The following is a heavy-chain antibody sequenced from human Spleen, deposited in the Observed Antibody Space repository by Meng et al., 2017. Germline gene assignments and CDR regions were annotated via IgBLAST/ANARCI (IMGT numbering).Heavy chain of an antibody. D-gene: IGHD3-10*01. CDR1: GGSISSGSYY. Sequence: SETLSLTCTVSGGSISSGSYYWSWIRQPAGKGREWIGRIYTSGTTYYNPSLNSRVTISRDISNNQCSLKLTSVTAADTAVDYCAREADYYGSGTYRGYYDYGMDVWGQGTTVTVSS. J-gene: IGHJ6*02. CDR2: IYTSGTT. V-gene: IGHV4-61*02. CDR3: AREADYYGSGTYRGYYDYGMDV.